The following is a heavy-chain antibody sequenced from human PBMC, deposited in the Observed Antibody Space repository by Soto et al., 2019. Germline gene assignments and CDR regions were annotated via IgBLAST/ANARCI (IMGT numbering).Heavy chain of an antibody. CDR2: TYYRSKWYN. J-gene: IGHJ6*02. CDR3: ARVRRIAVAGTTPTYYYYGMDV. V-gene: IGHV6-1*01. Sequence: KQSQTLSLTCAISGDSVSSNSAAWNWIRQSPSRGLEWLGRTYYRSKWYNDYAVSVKSRITINPDTSKNQFSLQLNSVTPEDTAVYYCARVRRIAVAGTTPTYYYYGMDVWGQGTTVTVSS. D-gene: IGHD6-19*01. CDR1: GDSVSSNSAA.